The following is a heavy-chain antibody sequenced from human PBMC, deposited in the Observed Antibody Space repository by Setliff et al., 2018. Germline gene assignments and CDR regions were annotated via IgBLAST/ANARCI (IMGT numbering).Heavy chain of an antibody. J-gene: IGHJ5*02. CDR2: VYSDGDT. V-gene: IGHV4-4*07. CDR1: GGIIYDYW. CDR3: ARERPGGFLEWSPLDP. D-gene: IGHD3-3*01. Sequence: SSETLSLTCIVSGGIIYDYWWTWVRQPAGEEFQWIGRVYSDGDTEYNPSLKSRFTIPVDTSNNQFSLHLTSVTAADTARYFCARERPGGFLEWSPLDPWGKRTLVIVCS.